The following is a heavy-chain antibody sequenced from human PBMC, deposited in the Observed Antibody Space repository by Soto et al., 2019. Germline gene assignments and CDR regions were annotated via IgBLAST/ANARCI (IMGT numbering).Heavy chain of an antibody. CDR2: ISGSGGST. CDR1: GFTFSSYA. J-gene: IGHJ4*02. Sequence: EVQLLESGGGLVQPGGSLRLFCAASGFTFSSYAMSWVRQAPGKGLEWVSAISGSGGSTYYADSVKGRFTISRDNSKNTLYLQMNSLRAEDTAVYYCAKDFSGDCTNGVCYSGVSDYWGQGTLVTVSS. D-gene: IGHD2-8*01. V-gene: IGHV3-23*01. CDR3: AKDFSGDCTNGVCYSGVSDY.